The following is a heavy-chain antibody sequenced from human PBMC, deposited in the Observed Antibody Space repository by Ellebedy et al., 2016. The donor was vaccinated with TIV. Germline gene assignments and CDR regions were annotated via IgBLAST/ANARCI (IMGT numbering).Heavy chain of an antibody. CDR2: INPNNGGT. CDR1: GYSFIGYY. V-gene: IGHV1-2*02. D-gene: IGHD5-12*01. CDR3: VTRGYSGYDYFDY. Sequence: ASVKVSXXASGYSFIGYYMHWVRQAPGQGLAWMGWINPNNGGTNSAQKFQGRVTMTRDASISTAYMELSRLRSDDTAVYYCVTRGYSGYDYFDYWGQGTLVTVSS. J-gene: IGHJ4*02.